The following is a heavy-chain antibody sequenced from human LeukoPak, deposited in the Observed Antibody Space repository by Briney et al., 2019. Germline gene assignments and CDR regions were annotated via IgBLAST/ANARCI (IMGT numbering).Heavy chain of an antibody. D-gene: IGHD3-9*01. Sequence: QPGRSLRLSCSASGFIFSTFGMHWVRQAPGKGLEWVSYISSSGSTIYYADSVKGRFTISRDNAKNSLYLQMNSLRAEDTAVYYCARERDYDILTGGGPSGGMGMDVWGQGTTVTVSS. CDR3: ARERDYDILTGGGPSGGMGMDV. V-gene: IGHV3-48*03. J-gene: IGHJ6*02. CDR2: ISSSGSTI. CDR1: GFIFSTFG.